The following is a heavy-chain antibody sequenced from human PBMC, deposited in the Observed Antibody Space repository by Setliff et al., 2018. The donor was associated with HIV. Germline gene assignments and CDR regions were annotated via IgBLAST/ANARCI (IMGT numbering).Heavy chain of an antibody. CDR1: SGSISVYH. D-gene: IGHD2-2*01. J-gene: IGHJ4*02. V-gene: IGHV4-59*01. CDR3: ARARGRAQLSYCFDY. CDR2: VSYSGST. Sequence: SETLSLTCSVPSGSISVYHWSWVRQPPGRGLEWIGYVSYSGSTSYNPTLNSRVTMSVDTSRDQFSLKLSSVTAADTAVYYCARARGRAQLSYCFDYWGQGRLVTVSS.